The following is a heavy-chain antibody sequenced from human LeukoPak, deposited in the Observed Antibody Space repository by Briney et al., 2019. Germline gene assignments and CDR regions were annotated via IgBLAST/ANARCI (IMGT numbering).Heavy chain of an antibody. Sequence: GGSLRLSCAASGFTFGNYWMSWVRQAPGKGLECVANIKQDGSDKDYVDSVTGRFTISRDNAKRSLYLQMNSLRAEATAVYYCARWATSFDLWGQGTLVTVSS. CDR3: ARWATSFDL. V-gene: IGHV3-7*01. CDR1: GFTFGNYW. CDR2: IKQDGSDK. J-gene: IGHJ4*02. D-gene: IGHD6-6*01.